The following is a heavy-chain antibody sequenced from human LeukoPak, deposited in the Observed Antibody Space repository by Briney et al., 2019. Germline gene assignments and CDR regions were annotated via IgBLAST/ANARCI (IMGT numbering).Heavy chain of an antibody. J-gene: IGHJ5*02. CDR3: AKDVEWEPIGDWFDP. CDR1: GFTFSSYG. CDR2: IRYDGSNK. D-gene: IGHD1-26*01. V-gene: IGHV3-30*02. Sequence: PGGSLRLSCAASGFTFSSYGMHWVRQAPGKGLEWVAFIRYDGSNKYYADSVKGRFTISRDNSKNTLYLQMNSLRAEDTAVYYCAKDVEWEPIGDWFDPWGQGTLVTVSS.